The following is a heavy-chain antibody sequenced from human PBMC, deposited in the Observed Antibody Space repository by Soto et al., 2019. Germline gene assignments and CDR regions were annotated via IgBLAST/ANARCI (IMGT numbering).Heavy chain of an antibody. CDR1: GGTFSSYA. V-gene: IGHV1-69*13. Sequence: GASVKVSCKASGGTFSSYAISWVRQAPGQGLEWMGGIIPIFGTANYAQKFQGRVTITADESTSTAYMELSSLRSEDTAVYYCARSRVTAIRGILNYWGKGTLVTVSS. CDR2: IIPIFGTA. CDR3: ARSRVTAIRGILNY. J-gene: IGHJ4*02. D-gene: IGHD2-21*02.